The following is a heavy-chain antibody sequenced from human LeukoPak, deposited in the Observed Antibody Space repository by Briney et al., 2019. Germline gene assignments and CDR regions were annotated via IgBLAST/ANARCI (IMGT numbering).Heavy chain of an antibody. CDR1: GFTVSRYA. Sequence: PGGSLRLSCAGSGFTVSRYARSWVRQAPGKGLEWVAVIYSGGLTNYADSVKGRFTISRDNSKNTLYVQMNSLRAEDAAVYYCARVSFRWFDPWGQGTLVTVSS. CDR2: IYSGGLT. V-gene: IGHV3-66*01. J-gene: IGHJ5*02. CDR3: ARVSFRWFDP.